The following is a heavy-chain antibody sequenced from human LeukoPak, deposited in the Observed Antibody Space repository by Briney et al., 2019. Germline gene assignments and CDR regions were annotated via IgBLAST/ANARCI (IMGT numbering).Heavy chain of an antibody. CDR3: ARPLDYQGAFDI. CDR2: IIPILGIA. J-gene: IGHJ3*02. V-gene: IGHV1-69*04. Sequence: ASVKVSCKASGGTFSSYAISWVRQAPGQGLEWMGRIIPILGIANYAQKFQGRVTITADKSTSTAYMELSSLRSEDTAVYYCARPLDYQGAFDIWGQGTMVTASS. D-gene: IGHD2-2*01. CDR1: GGTFSSYA.